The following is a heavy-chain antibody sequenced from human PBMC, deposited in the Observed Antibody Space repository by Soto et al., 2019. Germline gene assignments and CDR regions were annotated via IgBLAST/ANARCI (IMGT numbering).Heavy chain of an antibody. CDR1: GGSISSSNW. CDR2: IYHSGST. Sequence: SETLSLTCAVSGGSISSSNWWSWVRQPPGKGLEWIGEIYHSGSTNYNPSLKSRVTISVDKSKNQFSLKLSSVTAADTAVYYCARGSSLRGAYYYYGRDVWGQGTTVTVS. J-gene: IGHJ6*02. D-gene: IGHD6-13*01. CDR3: ARGSSLRGAYYYYGRDV. V-gene: IGHV4-4*02.